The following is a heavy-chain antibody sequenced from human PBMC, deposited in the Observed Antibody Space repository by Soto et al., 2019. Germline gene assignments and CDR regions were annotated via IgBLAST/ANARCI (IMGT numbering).Heavy chain of an antibody. CDR3: AHVSLYXXPRTWFDP. CDR2: IYWDDDK. V-gene: IGHV2-5*02. CDR1: GFSLSTSGVG. D-gene: IGHD2-2*01. J-gene: IGHJ5*02. Sequence: QITLKESGPTLVKPTQTLTLTCTFSGFSLSTSGVGVGWIRQPPGKALEWLALIYWDDDKRYSPSLKSRPTITKDPSKNQVVLTMTNMDPVDSATYCCAHVSLYXXPRTWFDPWGQGPLVTVSS.